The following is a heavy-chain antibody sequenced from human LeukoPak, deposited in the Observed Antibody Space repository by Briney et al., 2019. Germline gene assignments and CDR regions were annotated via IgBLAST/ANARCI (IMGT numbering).Heavy chain of an antibody. D-gene: IGHD3-10*01. CDR3: ASGANYYGRSKYAFDI. CDR2: IIPIFGTA. J-gene: IGHJ3*02. CDR1: GGTFSSYA. V-gene: IGHV1-69*01. Sequence: GASVKVSCKASGGTFSSYAISWVRQAPGQGLEWMGGIIPIFGTANYAQKFQGRVTITADESTSTAYMELRSLRSDDTAVYYCASGANYYGRSKYAFDIWGQGTMVTVSS.